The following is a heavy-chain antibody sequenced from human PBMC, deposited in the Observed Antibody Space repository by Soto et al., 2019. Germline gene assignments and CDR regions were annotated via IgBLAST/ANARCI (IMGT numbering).Heavy chain of an antibody. CDR3: ARSLSTIGARPDY. D-gene: IGHD6-6*01. CDR2: INPNSGDA. V-gene: IGHV1-2*02. J-gene: IGHJ4*02. Sequence: ASVKVSCKASGYTFTGYYIHWVRQAPGQGLEWMGWINPNSGDAKYAQKFQGRVTMTRDTSTAYMELSTLRSDDTAVYYCARSLSTIGARPDYWGQGTLVTASS. CDR1: GYTFTGYY.